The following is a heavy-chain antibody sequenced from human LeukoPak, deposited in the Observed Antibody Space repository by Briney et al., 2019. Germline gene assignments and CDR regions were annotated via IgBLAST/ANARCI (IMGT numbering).Heavy chain of an antibody. Sequence: GGSLRLSCAASGFTFSSYWISWVRQAPGKGLEWVANIKEDGTEKYYVDSVKGRFTISRDNAKNSLYLQMNSLRAEDTAVFYCATHDSWGQGTLVTVSS. CDR1: GFTFSSYW. J-gene: IGHJ4*02. CDR3: ATHDS. V-gene: IGHV3-7*01. CDR2: IKEDGTEK.